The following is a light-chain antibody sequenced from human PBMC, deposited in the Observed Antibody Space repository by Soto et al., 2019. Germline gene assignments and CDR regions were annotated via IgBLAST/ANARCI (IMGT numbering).Light chain of an antibody. J-gene: IGKJ2*02. CDR3: QQYGSSPRT. CDR2: GAS. Sequence: EIVLTQSPGTLSLYPGERATLSCRAGQSVSDNYLAWYQQKPGQAPRLLIYGASIRATGIPDRFSGSGSGTDFILTISRLEPEDCAVYYCQQYGSSPRTFGQGTKLEIK. V-gene: IGKV3-20*01. CDR1: QSVSDNY.